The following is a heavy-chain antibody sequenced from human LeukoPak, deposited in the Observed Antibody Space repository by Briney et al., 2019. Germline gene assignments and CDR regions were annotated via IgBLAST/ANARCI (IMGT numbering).Heavy chain of an antibody. CDR2: VSALKGNT. V-gene: IGHV1-18*01. D-gene: IGHD1-14*01. CDR3: SRTKAPPDPWGYFDP. Sequence: AAVKVSCKASGYTFNQYGISGVGQAAGQGLEWVEWVSALKGNTGYVANLQGRGTITTDTSSSPVFMELRSHEPDGPGGDYCSRTKAPPDPWGYFDPWGQGTLVTVFS. J-gene: IGHJ5*02. CDR1: GYTFNQYG.